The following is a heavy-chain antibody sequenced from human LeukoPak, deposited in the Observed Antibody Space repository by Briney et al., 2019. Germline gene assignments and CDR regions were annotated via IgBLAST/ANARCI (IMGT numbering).Heavy chain of an antibody. CDR2: IKSDGSST. V-gene: IGHV3-74*01. Sequence: PGGSLRLSCAASGFTFSSYWMHWVPHAPGKGLVCVSRIKSDGSSTSYADSVKGRFTISRDDAKNTLYLQMNSLRAEDTAVYYCARAYNSHFDYWGQGALVTVSS. CDR3: ARAYNSHFDY. D-gene: IGHD1-1*01. J-gene: IGHJ4*02. CDR1: GFTFSSYW.